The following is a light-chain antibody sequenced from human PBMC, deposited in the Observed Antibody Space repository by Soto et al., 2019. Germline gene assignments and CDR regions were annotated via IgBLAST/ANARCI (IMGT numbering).Light chain of an antibody. CDR2: DAS. V-gene: IGKV3-11*01. CDR3: QQRSNWPSIT. J-gene: IGKJ5*01. Sequence: EIVLTQSPATLSLSPGARATLSCRASQSVSSYLAWYQQKPGQAPRLLIYDASTRATGIPARFSGSGSGTDFTLTIGGLEPEDFAVYYCQQRSNWPSITFGQGTRLEIK. CDR1: QSVSSY.